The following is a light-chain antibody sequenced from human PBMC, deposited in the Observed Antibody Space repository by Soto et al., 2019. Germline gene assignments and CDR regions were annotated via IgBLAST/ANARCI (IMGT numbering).Light chain of an antibody. CDR1: QSISDS. Sequence: DIQLTQSPSNLSPSVGDRITSTCRASQSISDSLAWYQQKPGKAPDLLISDVSKLERGVASRFSGSGSGTEFTLTISSMQPDDLATYYCKQYHGFSRTFGKGTKVDIK. CDR3: KQYHGFSRT. V-gene: IGKV1-5*01. CDR2: DVS. J-gene: IGKJ1*01.